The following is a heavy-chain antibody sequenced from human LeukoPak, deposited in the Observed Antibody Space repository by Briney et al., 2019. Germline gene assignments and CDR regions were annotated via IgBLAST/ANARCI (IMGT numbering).Heavy chain of an antibody. CDR2: IYPSGST. J-gene: IGHJ6*03. CDR1: GDSISTYY. V-gene: IGHV4-4*07. CDR3: ARNIVGATQRYYYYYYMDV. Sequence: PSETLSLTCTVSGDSISTYYWSWIRQPAGKGLEWIGRIYPSGSTNYNPSLKSRVTMSVDTSKNQFSLKLNSVTAADTAVYYCARNIVGATQRYYYYYYMDVWGKGTTVTVSS. D-gene: IGHD1-26*01.